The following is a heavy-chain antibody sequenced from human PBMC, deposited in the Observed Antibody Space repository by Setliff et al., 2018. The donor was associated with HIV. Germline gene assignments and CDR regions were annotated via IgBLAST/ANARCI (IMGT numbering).Heavy chain of an antibody. D-gene: IGHD3-10*01. CDR2: LIPVLGEP. CDR3: TRGALYGLFEF. J-gene: IGHJ4*02. Sequence: ASVKVSCKASGGTFSSYAIGWVRQAPGQGLEWMGSLIPVLGEPHYAQSFQGRVTISADESTNTAHMELRSLTSEDTAAYYCTRGALYGLFEFWGPGTLVSVSS. CDR1: GGTFSSYA. V-gene: IGHV1-69*11.